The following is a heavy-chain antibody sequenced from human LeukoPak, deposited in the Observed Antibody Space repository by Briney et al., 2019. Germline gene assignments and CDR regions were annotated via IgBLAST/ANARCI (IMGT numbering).Heavy chain of an antibody. V-gene: IGHV4-39*07. CDR1: GGSISSSSYY. CDR2: MYYGGST. CDR3: ARGNLYSSSWYYFDY. J-gene: IGHJ4*02. Sequence: SETLSLTCTVSGGSISSSSYYWGWIRQPPGKGLEWIGSMYYGGSTYNPSLKSRVTISVDTSKNQFYLELSSVTAADTAVYYCARGNLYSSSWYYFDYWGQGTLVTVSS. D-gene: IGHD6-13*01.